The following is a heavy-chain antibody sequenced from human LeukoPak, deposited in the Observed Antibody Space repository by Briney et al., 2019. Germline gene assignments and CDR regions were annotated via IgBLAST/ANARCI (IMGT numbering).Heavy chain of an antibody. CDR3: ARGPTTGYFDY. CDR1: GGSISSYY. V-gene: IGHV4-59*01. J-gene: IGHJ4*02. Sequence: SETLSLTCTVSGGSISSYYWSWIRQPPGKGLKWIGYIYYSGSTNYNPSLKSRVTISVDTSKNQFSLKLSSVTAADTAVYYCARGPTTGYFDYWGQGTLVTVSS. D-gene: IGHD1-1*01. CDR2: IYYSGST.